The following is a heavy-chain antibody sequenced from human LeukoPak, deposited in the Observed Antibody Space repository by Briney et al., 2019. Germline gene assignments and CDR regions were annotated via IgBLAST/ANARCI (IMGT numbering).Heavy chain of an antibody. CDR3: ARDRYGDYFDY. Sequence: GGSLRLSCAASGFTVSTNYMSWVRQAPGKGLEWVSVIYSGGSTDYADSVKGRFTISRDNSKNTLYLQMNSLRAEDTAVYYCARDRYGDYFDYWGQGTWVTVSS. D-gene: IGHD4-17*01. CDR2: IYSGGST. J-gene: IGHJ4*02. CDR1: GFTVSTNY. V-gene: IGHV3-66*01.